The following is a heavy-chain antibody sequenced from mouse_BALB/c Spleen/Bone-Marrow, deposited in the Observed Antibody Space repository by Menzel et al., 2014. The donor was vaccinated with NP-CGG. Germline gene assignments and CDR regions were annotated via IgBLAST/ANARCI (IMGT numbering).Heavy chain of an antibody. Sequence: EVQLQQSGGGLVQPGGSLKLSCAASGFDFSGYWMSWVRQAPGKGLEWIGEINPDSSTINYTPSLKDKFIISRDNAKNTLYLQMSKVRSEDTALYYCARQGYYGYSDYWGQGTTLTVSS. D-gene: IGHD1-2*01. V-gene: IGHV4-1*02. CDR3: ARQGYYGYSDY. CDR2: INPDSSTI. CDR1: GFDFSGYW. J-gene: IGHJ2*01.